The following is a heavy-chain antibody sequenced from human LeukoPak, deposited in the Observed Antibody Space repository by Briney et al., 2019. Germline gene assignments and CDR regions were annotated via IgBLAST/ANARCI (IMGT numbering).Heavy chain of an antibody. Sequence: GGSLRLSCAASGFTFSSYEMNWVRQAPGKGLEWVSYISSSGSTIYYADSVKGRFTISRDNAKNSLYLQMNSLRAEDTAIYYCAKSSYGDYPSYMDVWGKGTTVTVSS. J-gene: IGHJ6*03. CDR2: ISSSGSTI. CDR1: GFTFSSYE. V-gene: IGHV3-48*03. CDR3: AKSSYGDYPSYMDV. D-gene: IGHD4-17*01.